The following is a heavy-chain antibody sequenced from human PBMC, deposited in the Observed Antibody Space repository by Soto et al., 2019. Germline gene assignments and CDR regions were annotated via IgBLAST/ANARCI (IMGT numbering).Heavy chain of an antibody. Sequence: QVQLVQSGAEVKKPGASVEVSCKASGYTFTSYGISWVRQSPGQGLEGMGWISAYNGNTNYAQKLQGRVTMTTDTSTSTAYMELRSLRSDDTAVYYCARTIIVVVVAAILDAFDLWGQGTMVTVSS. CDR2: ISAYNGNT. CDR1: GYTFTSYG. V-gene: IGHV1-18*01. D-gene: IGHD2-15*01. J-gene: IGHJ3*01. CDR3: ARTIIVVVVAAILDAFDL.